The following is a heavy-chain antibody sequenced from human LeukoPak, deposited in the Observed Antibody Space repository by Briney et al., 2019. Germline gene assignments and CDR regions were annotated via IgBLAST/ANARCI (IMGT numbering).Heavy chain of an antibody. J-gene: IGHJ4*02. Sequence: ASVKVSCKASGYTFTSYYMHWVRQAPGQGLEWMGIINPSSGSTSYAQKFQGRVTMTRDTSTSTVYMELSSLRSEDTAVYYCARERTRPNHFDYWGQGTLVTVSS. CDR2: INPSSGST. CDR3: ARERTRPNHFDY. CDR1: GYTFTSYY. V-gene: IGHV1-46*01. D-gene: IGHD3/OR15-3a*01.